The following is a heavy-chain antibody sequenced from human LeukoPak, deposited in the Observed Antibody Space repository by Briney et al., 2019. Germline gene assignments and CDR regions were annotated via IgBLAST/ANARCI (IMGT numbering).Heavy chain of an antibody. V-gene: IGHV1-18*01. J-gene: IGHJ4*02. D-gene: IGHD4-11*01. CDR2: ISAYNGNT. CDR3: ARFRYREVQYRNTPTYYFDY. CDR1: GYTVTSYG. Sequence: ASVKVSCKASGYTVTSYGISWVRQATGQGLEWMGWISAYNGNTNYAQKLQGRVTMTTDTSTSTAYMELRSLRSDDTAVYYCARFRYREVQYRNTPTYYFDYWGQGTLVTVSS.